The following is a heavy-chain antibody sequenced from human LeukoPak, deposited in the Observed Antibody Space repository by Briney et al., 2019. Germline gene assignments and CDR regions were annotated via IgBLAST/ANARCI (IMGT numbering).Heavy chain of an antibody. V-gene: IGHV3-21*01. CDR2: ISSGSTYI. Sequence: PGGSLRLSCAASEFTFSTYSMNWVRQAPGKGLEWFSSISSGSTYIYYADSVKGRFTISRDNAKNSLYLQMNSLRAEDTAVYNCAKDRRRDDVLTGSFSDWGQGTLVTVSS. CDR3: AKDRRRDDVLTGSFSD. J-gene: IGHJ4*02. D-gene: IGHD3-9*01. CDR1: EFTFSTYS.